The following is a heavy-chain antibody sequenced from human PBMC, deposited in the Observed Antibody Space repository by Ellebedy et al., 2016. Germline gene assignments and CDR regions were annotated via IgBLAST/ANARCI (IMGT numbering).Heavy chain of an antibody. Sequence: GESLKISXAASGFTFSSYAMHWVRQAPGKGLEWVAVISYDGSNKYYADSVKGRFTISRDNSKNTLYLQMNSLRAEDTAVYYCARGLPNSSAKGVDYWGQGTLVTVSS. CDR3: ARGLPNSSAKGVDY. D-gene: IGHD3-22*01. V-gene: IGHV3-30-3*01. CDR2: ISYDGSNK. CDR1: GFTFSSYA. J-gene: IGHJ4*02.